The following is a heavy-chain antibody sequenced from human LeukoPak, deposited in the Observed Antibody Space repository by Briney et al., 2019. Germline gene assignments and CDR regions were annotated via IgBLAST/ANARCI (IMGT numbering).Heavy chain of an antibody. CDR3: ARDPDY. CDR2: INHSGST. Sequence: SETLSLTCAVYGGSFSGYYWSWIRQPPGKGLEWIGEINHSGSTNYNPSLKSRVTISVDTSKNQFSLKLSSVTAADTAVYYCARDPDYWGQGTLVTVSS. V-gene: IGHV4-34*01. CDR1: GGSFSGYY. J-gene: IGHJ4*02.